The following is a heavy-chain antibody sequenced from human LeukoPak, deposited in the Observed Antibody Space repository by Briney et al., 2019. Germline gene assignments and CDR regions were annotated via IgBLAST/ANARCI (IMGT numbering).Heavy chain of an antibody. CDR1: GGSISSYY. CDR2: IYYSGST. CDR3: ARDKRYSWFYSSGWHDDAFDI. J-gene: IGHJ3*02. D-gene: IGHD6-19*01. V-gene: IGHV4-59*01. Sequence: PSETLSLTCTVSGGSISSYYWSWIRQPPGKGLEWIGYIYYSGSTNYNPSLKSRVTISVDTSKNPFSLKLSSVTAADTAVYYCARDKRYSWFYSSGWHDDAFDIWGQGTMVTVSS.